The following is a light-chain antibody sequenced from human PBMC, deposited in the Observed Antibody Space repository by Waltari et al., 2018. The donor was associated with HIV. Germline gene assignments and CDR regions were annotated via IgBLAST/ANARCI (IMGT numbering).Light chain of an antibody. CDR3: AAWDASLHVL. V-gene: IGLV1-44*01. Sequence: QSVLTQPPSASGTLGQAVTISCFGSTSNIGSNTVNWYHHLPGAAPKRIIFRNHQRPSGVPDRFSGSQSGTSAFLTITGLLPGDEATYYWAAWDASLHVLFGGGTQLTVV. J-gene: IGLJ2*01. CDR1: TSNIGSNT. CDR2: RNH.